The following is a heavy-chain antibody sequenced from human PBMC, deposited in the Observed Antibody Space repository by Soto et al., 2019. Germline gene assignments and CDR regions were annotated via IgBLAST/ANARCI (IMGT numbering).Heavy chain of an antibody. CDR3: EREAVNIANFFDY. CDR2: IYYSGST. Sequence: PSETLSLTCTVSGGSISSGGYYWSWIRQHPGKGLEWIGYIYYSGSTYYNPSLKSRVTISADTSKNQFSLKLSSVTAADTAVYYCEREAVNIANFFDYWGQGTLVTVS. D-gene: IGHD2-21*01. J-gene: IGHJ4*02. V-gene: IGHV4-31*03. CDR1: GGSISSGGYY.